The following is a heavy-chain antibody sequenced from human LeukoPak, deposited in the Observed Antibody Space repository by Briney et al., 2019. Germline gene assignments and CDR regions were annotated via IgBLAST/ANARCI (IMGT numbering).Heavy chain of an antibody. Sequence: PSQTLSLTCTVSGASISGGGYYWNWIRQPPGKGLEWIGYIYYSRSTSYSPSLKSRLTISVDTSKNQFSLKLSSVTAADTAVYYCARDGYNSGYFDYWGQGTLVTVSS. J-gene: IGHJ4*02. CDR3: ARDGYNSGYFDY. CDR2: IYYSRST. CDR1: GASISGGGYY. D-gene: IGHD5-24*01. V-gene: IGHV4-30-4*01.